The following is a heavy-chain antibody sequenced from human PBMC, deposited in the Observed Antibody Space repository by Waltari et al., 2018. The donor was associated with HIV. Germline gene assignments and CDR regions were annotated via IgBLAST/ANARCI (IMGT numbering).Heavy chain of an antibody. CDR2: IIPIFDTT. V-gene: IGHV1-69*01. CDR3: ARASGDYSFYYAMDV. CDR1: GGPFSSYA. J-gene: IGHJ6*02. D-gene: IGHD2-8*02. Sequence: QVQLVQSGAEVKKPGSSVKVSCMASGGPFSSYALNWVRQAPGQGLEWMGGIIPIFDTTNYAQKFQGRVRITADESTGTAYMELSSLRSEDTAVYYCARASGDYSFYYAMDVWGQGTTVTVSS.